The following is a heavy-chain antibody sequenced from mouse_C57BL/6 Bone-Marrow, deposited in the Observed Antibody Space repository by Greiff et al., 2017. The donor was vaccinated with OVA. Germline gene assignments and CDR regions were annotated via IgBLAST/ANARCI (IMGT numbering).Heavy chain of an antibody. Sequence: EVQLQESGPELVKPGASVKISCKASGYSFTGYYMNWVKQSPEKSLEWIGEINPSTGGTTYNQKFKAKATLTVDKASSTAYMQLKSLTSEDSAVYYCARMGNGYERGVFDYWGQGTTLTVSS. CDR1: GYSFTGYY. V-gene: IGHV1-42*01. J-gene: IGHJ2*01. CDR2: INPSTGGT. D-gene: IGHD2-2*01. CDR3: ARMGNGYERGVFDY.